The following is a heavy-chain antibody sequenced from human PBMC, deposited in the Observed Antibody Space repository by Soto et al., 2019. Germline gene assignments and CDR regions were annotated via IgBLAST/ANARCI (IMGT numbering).Heavy chain of an antibody. J-gene: IGHJ5*02. Sequence: QVQLLQSGAGVKKPGASVKVSCKAFGYTFTGYFMHWVRQAPGEGLEWMGWINPNSGATKFAPKFQGRVTMTRDTSNRTAYLELSRLTSDDTAVYYCATGGGTTLAPLPWGQGTPVTVSS. V-gene: IGHV1-2*02. D-gene: IGHD3-16*01. CDR1: GYTFTGYF. CDR3: ATGGGTTLAPLP. CDR2: INPNSGAT.